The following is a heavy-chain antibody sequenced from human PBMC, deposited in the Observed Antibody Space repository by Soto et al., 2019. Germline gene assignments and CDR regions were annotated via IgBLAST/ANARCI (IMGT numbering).Heavy chain of an antibody. Sequence: GESLKISCKGSGYSFSNYWIAWVRQMPGKGLEYMGIIYPSDSQTRYSPSFQGQVTISADKSISTAYLQWTSLKASDTAIYYCARHGFYGDYSSNYFDPWGQGTQVTVSS. D-gene: IGHD4-17*01. V-gene: IGHV5-51*01. CDR2: IYPSDSQT. CDR3: ARHGFYGDYSSNYFDP. J-gene: IGHJ5*02. CDR1: GYSFSNYW.